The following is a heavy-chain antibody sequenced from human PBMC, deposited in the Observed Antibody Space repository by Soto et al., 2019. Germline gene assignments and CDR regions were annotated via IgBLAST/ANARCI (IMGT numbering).Heavy chain of an antibody. Sequence: QVQLQQWGAGLLKPSETLSLTCGVYGSSFRGYQWAWIRQTPGKGLEWIGEINDSGNINYNPSLKSRVTILVDTSKKEISLRLSSVTAADTAVYYCARGLILWFGELSRRGGYYYYMDVWGKGTTVIVSS. CDR3: ARGLILWFGELSRRGGYYYYMDV. D-gene: IGHD3-10*01. V-gene: IGHV4-34*02. J-gene: IGHJ6*03. CDR2: INDSGNI. CDR1: GSSFRGYQ.